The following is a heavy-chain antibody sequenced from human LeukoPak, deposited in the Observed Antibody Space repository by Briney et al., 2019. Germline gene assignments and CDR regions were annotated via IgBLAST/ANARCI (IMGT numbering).Heavy chain of an antibody. V-gene: IGHV3-7*01. CDR1: GFSFSHYS. D-gene: IGHD4-17*01. J-gene: IGHJ4*02. CDR2: IDPDGTWT. Sequence: GGSLRLSCAASGFSFSHYSMSWVRQGPGKGLDWVATIDPDGTWTAYVDSVKGRFTISRDNVQNSLHLQMDSLRADDTAVNYCARLFDRVTTYDYWGQGTQVTVSS. CDR3: ARLFDRVTTYDY.